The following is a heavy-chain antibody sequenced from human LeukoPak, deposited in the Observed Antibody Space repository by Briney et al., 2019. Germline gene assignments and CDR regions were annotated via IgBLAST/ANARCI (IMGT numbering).Heavy chain of an antibody. Sequence: GRSLRLSCAASGFTFSSYGMHWVRQAPGKGLEWVAVIWYDGSNKYYADSVKGRFTISRDNSKNTLYLQMNSLRAEDTAVYYCARRGYGDYGHYFDYWGQGTLVTVSS. CDR3: ARRGYGDYGHYFDY. CDR2: IWYDGSNK. CDR1: GFTFSSYG. J-gene: IGHJ4*02. D-gene: IGHD4-17*01. V-gene: IGHV3-33*01.